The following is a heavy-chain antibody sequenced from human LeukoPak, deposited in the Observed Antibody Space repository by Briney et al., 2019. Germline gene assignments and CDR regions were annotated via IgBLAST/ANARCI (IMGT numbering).Heavy chain of an antibody. CDR2: IKQDGSVK. CDR3: AKGSGWYV. D-gene: IGHD6-19*01. V-gene: IGHV3-7*03. CDR1: GFTFSTYW. J-gene: IGHJ4*02. Sequence: GGSLRLSCAASGFTFSTYWMSWVRQAPGKGLEWVANIKQDGSVKFYVDSVKGRFTISRDNSKNTLYLQMNSLRAEDTAVYYCAKGSGWYVWGQGTLVTVSS.